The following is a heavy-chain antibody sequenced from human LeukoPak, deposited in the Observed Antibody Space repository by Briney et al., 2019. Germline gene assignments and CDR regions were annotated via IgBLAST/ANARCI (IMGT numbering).Heavy chain of an antibody. V-gene: IGHV3-23*01. D-gene: IGHD3-10*01. CDR2: ISGSGGST. CDR1: GFTFSSYA. J-gene: IGHJ4*02. CDR3: TRSGVPKKYYFDY. Sequence: GGSLRLSCAASGFTFSSYAMSWVRQAPGKGLEWVSAISGSGGSTYYADSVKGRFTISRDNSKNTLYLQMNSLRAEDTAVYYCTRSGVPKKYYFDYWGQGTPVTVSS.